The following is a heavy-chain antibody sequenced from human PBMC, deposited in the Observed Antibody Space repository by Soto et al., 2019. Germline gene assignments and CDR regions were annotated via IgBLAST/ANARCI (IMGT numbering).Heavy chain of an antibody. J-gene: IGHJ1*01. V-gene: IGHV2-5*02. D-gene: IGHD3-9*01. CDR3: AHRHEAYYDILTGYSAAEYLQH. Sequence: ESGPTLVNPTQTLTLTCTFSGFSLSTSGVGVGWIRQPPGKALEWLALIYWDDDKRYSPSLKSRLTITKDTSKNQVVLTMTNMDPVDTATYYCAHRHEAYYDILTGYSAAEYLQHWGQGTLVTVSS. CDR1: GFSLSTSGVG. CDR2: IYWDDDK.